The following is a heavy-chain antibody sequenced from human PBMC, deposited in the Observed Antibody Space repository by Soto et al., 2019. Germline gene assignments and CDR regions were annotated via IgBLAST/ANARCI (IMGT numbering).Heavy chain of an antibody. V-gene: IGHV1-3*01. CDR2: INAGNGNT. Sequence: APLEVSCKASGDTFTSYAMHWVRQAPGQRLEWMGWINAGNGNTKYSQKFQGRATITRDTSAITAYMELSSLRSEDTAVYYCARDCYYYYMDVWGKGTTVTVS. CDR1: GDTFTSYA. CDR3: ARDCYYYYMDV. J-gene: IGHJ6*03.